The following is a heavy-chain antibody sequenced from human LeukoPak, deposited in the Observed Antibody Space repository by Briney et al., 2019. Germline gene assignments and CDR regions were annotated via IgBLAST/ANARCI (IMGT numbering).Heavy chain of an antibody. CDR2: IRYDERNK. J-gene: IGHJ3*02. D-gene: IGHD5-24*01. CDR3: AKRRDGYNNGAFDI. CDR1: GFTFSGYG. Sequence: PGGSLRLSCAASGFTFSGYGMHWVRQAPGKGLEWVTFIRYDERNKYYADSVKGRFTISRDNSKNTLYMQMNSLRADDTAVYYCAKRRDGYNNGAFDIWGQGAMVIVSS. V-gene: IGHV3-30*02.